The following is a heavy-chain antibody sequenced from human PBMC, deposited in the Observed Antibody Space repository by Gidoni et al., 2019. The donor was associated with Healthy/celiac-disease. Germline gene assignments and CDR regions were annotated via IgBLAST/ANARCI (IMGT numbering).Heavy chain of an antibody. V-gene: IGHV3-21*01. Sequence: EVQLVESGGGLVKPGGSLRLSCAASGFTFSSYSMNWVRQALGKGLEWVSSIRSSSSYIYYADSVKGRFTISRDNAKNSLYLQMNSLRAEDTAVYYCARDRAREGSGSYYKGWYFDLWGRGTLVTVSS. D-gene: IGHD3-10*01. CDR3: ARDRAREGSGSYYKGWYFDL. J-gene: IGHJ2*01. CDR1: GFTFSSYS. CDR2: IRSSSSYI.